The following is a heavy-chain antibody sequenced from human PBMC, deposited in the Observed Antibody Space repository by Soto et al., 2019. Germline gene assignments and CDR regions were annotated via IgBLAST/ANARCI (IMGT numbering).Heavy chain of an antibody. D-gene: IGHD5-12*01. V-gene: IGHV1-18*04. CDR2: ISPYNGNT. Sequence: SSVKVSCKPSGYTFTSYHIHWVRPAPGQGLEWMGRISPYNGNTTYAQKLQGRVTITTDTSTSTAYMELRSLRSDDTAVYYCARLGYSGYDYYYYYGMDVWGQGTTVTVSS. CDR1: GYTFTSYH. CDR3: ARLGYSGYDYYYYYGMDV. J-gene: IGHJ6*02.